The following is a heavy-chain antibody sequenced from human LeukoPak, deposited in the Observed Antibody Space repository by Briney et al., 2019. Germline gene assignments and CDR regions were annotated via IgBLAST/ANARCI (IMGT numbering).Heavy chain of an antibody. CDR2: INPNSGGT. CDR1: GYTFTGYY. J-gene: IGHJ4*02. D-gene: IGHD4-17*01. V-gene: IGHV1-2*02. CDR3: ARDLLMTTVTGDFGY. Sequence: SVKVSCKASGYTFTGYYMHWVRQAPGQGLEWMGWINPNSGGTNYAQKFQGRVTMTRDTSISTAYMELSRLRSDDTAVYYCARDLLMTTVTGDFGYWGQGTLVTVSS.